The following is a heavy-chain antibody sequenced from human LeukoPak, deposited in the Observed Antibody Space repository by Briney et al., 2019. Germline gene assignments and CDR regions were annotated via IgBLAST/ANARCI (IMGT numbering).Heavy chain of an antibody. CDR2: ISVGSDVI. CDR1: GLTFSNSA. Sequence: PGGSLRLSCAVSGLTFSNSAMSWVRQAPGKGLEWVSAISVGSDVIYYADSVKGRFAISRDNSKNTLYLQMGSLRAEDTAVYYCARDQDYDYDYWGQGTLVTVSS. CDR3: ARDQDYDYDY. D-gene: IGHD3-16*01. V-gene: IGHV3-23*01. J-gene: IGHJ4*02.